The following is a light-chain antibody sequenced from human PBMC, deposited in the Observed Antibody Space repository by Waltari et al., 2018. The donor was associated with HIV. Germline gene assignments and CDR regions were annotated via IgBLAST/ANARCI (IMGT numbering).Light chain of an antibody. CDR1: SSDVGGYDS. J-gene: IGLJ3*02. CDR2: EVI. V-gene: IGLV2-11*01. Sequence: QSALTQPRSVSGSPGQSVTISCTGTSSDVGGYDSVSWYLQHPGKVPKLISYEVIKRPSGVPDRFSGSKSGNTASLTISGLQTEDEAEYFCCSYAGTYTYVLFGGGTKLTVL. CDR3: CSYAGTYTYVL.